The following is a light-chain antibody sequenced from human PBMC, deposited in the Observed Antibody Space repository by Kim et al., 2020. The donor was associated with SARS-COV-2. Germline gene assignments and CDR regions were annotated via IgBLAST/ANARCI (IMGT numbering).Light chain of an antibody. CDR2: DVS. CDR1: SSDVGGYNY. CDR3: CSYAGSYNIGV. V-gene: IGLV2-11*01. J-gene: IGLJ2*01. Sequence: QSALTQPRSVSGSPGQSVTISCTGTSSDVGGYNYVSWYQQHPGKAPKLMIYDVSKRPSGVPDRFSGSKSGNTASLTISGLQAEDEADYYCCSYAGSYNIGVFGGGTQLTVL.